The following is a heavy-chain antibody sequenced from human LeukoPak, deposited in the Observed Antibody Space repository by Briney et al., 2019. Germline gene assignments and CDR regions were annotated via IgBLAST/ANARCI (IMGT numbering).Heavy chain of an antibody. CDR3: ARVGGYYSYFDY. J-gene: IGHJ4*02. V-gene: IGHV3-21*01. Sequence: PGGSLRLSCAASGFTFSSYSMNWVRQAPGKGLEWVSSISSSSSYIYYADSVKGRFTISRDNAKNSLYLQMNSVRAEDTAVYYCARVGGYYSYFDYWGQGTLVTVSS. CDR1: GFTFSSYS. D-gene: IGHD3-22*01. CDR2: ISSSSSYI.